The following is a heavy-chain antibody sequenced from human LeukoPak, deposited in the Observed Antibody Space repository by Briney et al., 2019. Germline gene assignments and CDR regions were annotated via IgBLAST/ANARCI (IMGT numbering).Heavy chain of an antibody. Sequence: GGSLRLSCAVSGFTFSSYGMHWVRQAPGKGLEWVAFIRYDGSNKYYADSLKGWFTSARDNSKKTLYLQMNSLRDEDTAVYYCAKDHSNALRRFGELIRRTRDGYFDYWGQGTLVTVSS. CDR1: GFTFSSYG. V-gene: IGHV3-30*02. J-gene: IGHJ4*02. D-gene: IGHD3-10*01. CDR2: IRYDGSNK. CDR3: AKDHSNALRRFGELIRRTRDGYFDY.